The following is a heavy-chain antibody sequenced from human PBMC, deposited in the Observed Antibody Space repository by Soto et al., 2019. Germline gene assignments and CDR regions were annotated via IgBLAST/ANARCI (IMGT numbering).Heavy chain of an antibody. CDR1: GFSLTTSGVG. CDR3: AHRILRTVFGLVTTTAIYFDF. Sequence: QITLNESGPPVVKPAETLTLTCTFSGFSLTTSGVGVGWIRQSPGKAPEWLAFIYWDDDKRYSASLKSRLTITKDTSKNQVVPTMASVDPADTATYYCAHRILRTVFGLVTTTAIYFDFWGQGTPVVVSS. V-gene: IGHV2-5*02. D-gene: IGHD3-3*01. J-gene: IGHJ4*02. CDR2: IYWDDDK.